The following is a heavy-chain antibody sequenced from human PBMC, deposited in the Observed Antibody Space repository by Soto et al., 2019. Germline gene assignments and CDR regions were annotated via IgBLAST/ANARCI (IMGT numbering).Heavy chain of an antibody. J-gene: IGHJ6*02. CDR3: AKGGSTSRWPYYYGMDV. V-gene: IGHV3-23*01. Sequence: EAQPLESGGGLVQPGGSLRLSCAASGFTFSSYAMSWFRQSPGKGLEWVSAISGSGGSTYYADSVQGRFTISRDNSKNTMYLQMNSVRGEDTAVYYCAKGGSTSRWPYYYGMDVWGQGTTVTVSS. CDR2: ISGSGGST. CDR1: GFTFSSYA. D-gene: IGHD2-2*01.